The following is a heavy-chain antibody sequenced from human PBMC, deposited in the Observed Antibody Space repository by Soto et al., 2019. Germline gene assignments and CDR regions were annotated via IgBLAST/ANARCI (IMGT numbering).Heavy chain of an antibody. D-gene: IGHD3-3*01. J-gene: IGHJ4*02. V-gene: IGHV4-30-4*01. CDR3: ARVRVTIFGVVIIRGNFDY. CDR2: IYYSGST. CDR1: GGSISSGDYY. Sequence: SETLSLTCTVSGGSISSGDYYWSWIRQPPXKGLEWIGYIYYSGSTYYNPSLKSRVTISVDTSKNQFSLKLSSVTAADTAVYYCARVRVTIFGVVIIRGNFDYWGQGTLVTVSS.